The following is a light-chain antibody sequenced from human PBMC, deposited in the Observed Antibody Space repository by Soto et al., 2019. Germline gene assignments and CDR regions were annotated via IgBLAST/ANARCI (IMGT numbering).Light chain of an antibody. CDR2: GAS. J-gene: IGKJ3*01. V-gene: IGKV3-20*01. Sequence: DIVLTQSPGTLSLSPGERATLSCRASQSVSSSYLAWYQQKPGQAPRLLIYGASSRATGIPDRFSVSASGTDFTLTISRLEPEDFAVYYCQHYCTSALFGHGTKVDIK. CDR3: QHYCTSAL. CDR1: QSVSSSY.